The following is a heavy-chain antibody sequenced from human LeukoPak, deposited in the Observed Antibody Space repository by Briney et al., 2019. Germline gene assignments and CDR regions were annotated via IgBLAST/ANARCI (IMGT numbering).Heavy chain of an antibody. CDR2: IYSTGST. J-gene: IGHJ4*02. CDR3: ARHEGLARPFDY. V-gene: IGHV4-59*08. Sequence: SETLSLTCSVSGSSISNYYWSWIRQTPGKGLEWIGYIYSTGSTDYNPSLKSRVTISVETSKNQFSLRLSSVTAADTAVYFCARHEGLARPFDYWGQGTLVPVSS. D-gene: IGHD6-19*01. CDR1: GSSISNYY.